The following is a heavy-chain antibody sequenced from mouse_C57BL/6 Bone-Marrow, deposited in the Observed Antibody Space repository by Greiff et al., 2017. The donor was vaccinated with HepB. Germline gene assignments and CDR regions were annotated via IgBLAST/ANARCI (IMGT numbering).Heavy chain of an antibody. Sequence: QVQLQQPGAELVRPGSSVKLSCKASGYTFTSYWMDWVKQRPGQGLEWIGNIYPSDSETHYNQKFKDKATLTVDKSSSTAYMQLSSLTSEDSAVYYCARPIYYYGSSWDYWYFDVWGTGTTVTVSS. CDR2: IYPSDSET. J-gene: IGHJ1*03. V-gene: IGHV1-61*01. D-gene: IGHD1-1*01. CDR1: GYTFTSYW. CDR3: ARPIYYYGSSWDYWYFDV.